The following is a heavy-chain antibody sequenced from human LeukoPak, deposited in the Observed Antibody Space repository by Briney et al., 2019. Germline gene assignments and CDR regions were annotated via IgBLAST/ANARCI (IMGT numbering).Heavy chain of an antibody. V-gene: IGHV1-69*05. J-gene: IGHJ3*02. Sequence: SVKVSCKASGGTFSSYAISWVRQAPGQGLEWMGGIIPIFGTANYAQKFQGRVTITTDESTSTAYMELSSLRSEDTAVYYCARDRKVAARQGAFDIWGQGTMDTVSS. CDR2: IIPIFGTA. CDR3: ARDRKVAARQGAFDI. D-gene: IGHD6-6*01. CDR1: GGTFSSYA.